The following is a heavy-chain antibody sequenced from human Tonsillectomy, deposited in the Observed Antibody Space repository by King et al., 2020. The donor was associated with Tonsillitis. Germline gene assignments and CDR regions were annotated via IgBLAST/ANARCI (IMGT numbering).Heavy chain of an antibody. V-gene: IGHV3-23*01. D-gene: IGHD4-17*01. CDR2: ISGSGVST. J-gene: IGHJ4*02. Sequence: VQLLESGGGLVQPGGSLRLSCAASGFTFSSNAMSWVRQAPGKGLEWVSTISGSGVSTYYADSVKGRFTISRDNSKNTFYLQMNSLRAEDTAVYYCAKDQHGDYYFDYWGQGTLVTVSS. CDR3: AKDQHGDYYFDY. CDR1: GFTFSSNA.